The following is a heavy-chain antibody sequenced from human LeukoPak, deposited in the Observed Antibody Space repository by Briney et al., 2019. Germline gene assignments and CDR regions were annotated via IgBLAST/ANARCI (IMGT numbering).Heavy chain of an antibody. CDR3: ARGLDCRSTSCYLDN. CDR2: IKQDGSEK. CDR1: GFTFTRYW. Sequence: GGSLRLSCAASGFTFTRYWMTWARQAPGKGLEWVANIKQDGSEKFYVDSVKGRFTISRDNAKNSLDRQINSLGAEDTAVYYCARGLDCRSTSCYLDNWGQGTLVTVSS. V-gene: IGHV3-7*01. J-gene: IGHJ4*02. D-gene: IGHD2-2*01.